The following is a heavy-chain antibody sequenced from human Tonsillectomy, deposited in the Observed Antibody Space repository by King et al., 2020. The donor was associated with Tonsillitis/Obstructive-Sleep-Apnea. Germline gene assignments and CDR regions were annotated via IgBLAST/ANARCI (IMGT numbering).Heavy chain of an antibody. CDR2: ISCDGSRT. J-gene: IGHJ4*02. CDR3: AKVKAETYADYYYDY. Sequence: VQLVESGGALVQPGGSVSLSCAASGFTFSHYAMNWVRQAPGKGLEWISLISCDGSRTYYADSMKGQFTISRDNSKNTLYLQMNSLRAEDTAVYYCAKVKAETYADYYYDYWGQGTLVTVS. D-gene: IGHD3-16*01. CDR1: GFTFSHYA. V-gene: IGHV3-23*04.